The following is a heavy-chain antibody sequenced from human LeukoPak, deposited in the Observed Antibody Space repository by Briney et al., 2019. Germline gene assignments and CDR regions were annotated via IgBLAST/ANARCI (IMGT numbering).Heavy chain of an antibody. V-gene: IGHV1-2*02. CDR2: INPNSGGT. CDR3: ARKKAGSASYDY. J-gene: IGHJ4*02. Sequence: ASVKVSCKASGGTFSSYAISWVRQAPGQGLEWVGWINPNSGGTNYAQKFQGRVTMTRDTSISTAYMELSRLRSDDTAVYYCARKKAGSASYDYWGQGTLVTVSS. D-gene: IGHD1-26*01. CDR1: GGTFSSYA.